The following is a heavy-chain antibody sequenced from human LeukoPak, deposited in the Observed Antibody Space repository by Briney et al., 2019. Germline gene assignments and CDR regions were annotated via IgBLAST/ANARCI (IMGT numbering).Heavy chain of an antibody. J-gene: IGHJ3*02. Sequence: SETLSLTCTVSGYSISSGYYWGWIRQPPGRGLEWIGEINHSGSTNYNPSLKSRVTISVDTSKNQFSLKLTSVTAADTAVYYCARLPPNDYGDYGPADDAFDIWGQGTMVTVSS. D-gene: IGHD4-17*01. CDR3: ARLPPNDYGDYGPADDAFDI. V-gene: IGHV4-38-2*02. CDR2: INHSGST. CDR1: GYSISSGYY.